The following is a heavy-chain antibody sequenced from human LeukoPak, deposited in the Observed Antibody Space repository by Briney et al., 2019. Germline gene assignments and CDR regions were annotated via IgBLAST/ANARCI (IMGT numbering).Heavy chain of an antibody. CDR2: ISYDGSNK. V-gene: IGHV3-30*18. CDR3: AKAPRWEATITFDY. Sequence: GGSLRLSCAASGFTFSSYGMHWVRQAPGKGLEWVAVISYDGSNKYYADPVKGRFTISRDNSKNTLYLQMNSLRAEDTAVYYCAKAPRWEATITFDYWGQGTLVTVSS. J-gene: IGHJ4*02. D-gene: IGHD5-12*01. CDR1: GFTFSSYG.